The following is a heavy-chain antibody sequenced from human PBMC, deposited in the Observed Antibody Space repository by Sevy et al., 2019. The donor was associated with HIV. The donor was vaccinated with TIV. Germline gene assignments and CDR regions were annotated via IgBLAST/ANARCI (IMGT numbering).Heavy chain of an antibody. D-gene: IGHD3-16*01. J-gene: IGHJ3*02. CDR2: INPNSGGT. V-gene: IGHV1-2*06. Sequence: ASVKVSCQASGYTFNGYYIHWVRQAPGQGLEWMGRINPNSGGTNYAQKFQGRVTMTRDTSISTAYMELSRLRSDDTAVYYCACYAIEVFYIWGQGTTVTVSS. CDR1: GYTFNGYY. CDR3: ACYAIEVFYI.